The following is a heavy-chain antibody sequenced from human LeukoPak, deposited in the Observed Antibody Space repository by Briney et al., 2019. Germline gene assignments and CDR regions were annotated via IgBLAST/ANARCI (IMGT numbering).Heavy chain of an antibody. CDR1: GGSFSCYY. D-gene: IGHD6-13*01. CDR3: ARDSSTRKNWFDP. CDR2: INHSGST. Sequence: SETLSLTCAVYGGSFSCYYWRWLRQPPRKGLEWIGEINHSGSTNYNPSLKSRVTISVDTSKNQFSLKLSSVTAADAAVYYCARDSSTRKNWFDPWGQGTLVTVSS. J-gene: IGHJ5*02. V-gene: IGHV4-34*01.